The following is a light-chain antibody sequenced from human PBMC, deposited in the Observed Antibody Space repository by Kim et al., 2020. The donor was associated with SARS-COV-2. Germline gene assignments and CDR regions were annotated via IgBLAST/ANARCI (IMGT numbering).Light chain of an antibody. V-gene: IGKV1-39*01. J-gene: IGKJ2*01. CDR3: QQNYNTPRT. CDR1: QSISDY. Sequence: DIQMTQSPSSLSASVGDRVTITCRASQSISDYLNWYQQKPGKAPELLIHAASTLHSGVPSRFSGSGSGTDFSLTITSLQPEDFATYYCQQNYNTPRTFGQGTKLEIK. CDR2: AAS.